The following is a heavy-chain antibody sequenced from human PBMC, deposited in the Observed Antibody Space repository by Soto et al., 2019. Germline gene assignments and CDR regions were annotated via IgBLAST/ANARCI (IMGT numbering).Heavy chain of an antibody. D-gene: IGHD2-2*01. J-gene: IGHJ1*01. CDR1: GFRFTNSW. CDR2: INQDGSQK. CDR3: ATWADAVDEDQFQL. V-gene: IGHV3-7*01. Sequence: EVQLVESGGGLVQPGGSLRLSCAASGFRFTNSWMSWVRQAPGKGLEWVAHINQDGSQKYYVDSVKGRFTISRDNAKSSLYLLMNSLGAEDTAVYYCATWADAVDEDQFQLWGQGTLVSVSS.